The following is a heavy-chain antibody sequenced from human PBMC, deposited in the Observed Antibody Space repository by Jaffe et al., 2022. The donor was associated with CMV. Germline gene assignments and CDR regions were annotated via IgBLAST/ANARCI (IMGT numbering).Heavy chain of an antibody. D-gene: IGHD2-2*01. V-gene: IGHV4-39*01. CDR2: IYYSGST. CDR1: GGSISSSSYY. Sequence: QLQLQESGPGLVKPSETLSLTCTVSGGSISSSSYYWGWIRQPPGKGLEWIGSIYYSGSTYYNPSLKSRVTISVDTSKNQFSLKLSSVTAADTAVYYCARGGYCSSTSCYFGYYYYYGMDVWGQGTTVTVSS. CDR3: ARGGYCSSTSCYFGYYYYYGMDV. J-gene: IGHJ6*02.